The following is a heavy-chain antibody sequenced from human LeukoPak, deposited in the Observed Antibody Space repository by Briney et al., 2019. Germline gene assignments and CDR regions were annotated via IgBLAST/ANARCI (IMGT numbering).Heavy chain of an antibody. Sequence: GASVKVSCTASGYTFANYAIHWVRQAPGQRLEWMGWINTDINTKYLEKFQGRVAITRDTSASTAYMVLSSLGSEDTAVYFCARANPYGYDLWGQGTLVAVSS. CDR1: GYTFANYA. CDR3: ARANPYGYDL. V-gene: IGHV1-3*04. J-gene: IGHJ5*02. CDR2: INTDINT. D-gene: IGHD5-18*01.